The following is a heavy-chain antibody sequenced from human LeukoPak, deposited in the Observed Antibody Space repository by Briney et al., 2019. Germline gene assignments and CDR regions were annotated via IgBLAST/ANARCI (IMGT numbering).Heavy chain of an antibody. Sequence: SSETLSLTCTVSGGSISSSSYYWGWIRQPPGKGLEWIGSIYYSGSTYYNPSLKSRVTISVDTSKNQFSLKLSSVTAADTAVYYCARQEGTVTTDNWFDPWGQGTLVTVSS. V-gene: IGHV4-39*01. J-gene: IGHJ5*02. CDR1: GGSISSSSYY. CDR2: IYYSGST. CDR3: ARQEGTVTTDNWFDP. D-gene: IGHD4-11*01.